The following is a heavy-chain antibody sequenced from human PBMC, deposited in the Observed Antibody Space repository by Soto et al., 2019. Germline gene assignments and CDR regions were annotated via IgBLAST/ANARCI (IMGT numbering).Heavy chain of an antibody. Sequence: GAAVEVSCKASGYNFTSYGISWVREAPGQGLEWMGWISAYNGNTNYAQKLQGRVTMTTDTSTSTAYMELRSLRSDDTAVYYCAKGVRSRLAGSSDNGGHRPLVTV. J-gene: IGHJ4*01. CDR1: GYNFTSYG. CDR2: ISAYNGNT. D-gene: IGHD2-15*01. CDR3: AKGVRSRLAGSSDN. V-gene: IGHV1-18*04.